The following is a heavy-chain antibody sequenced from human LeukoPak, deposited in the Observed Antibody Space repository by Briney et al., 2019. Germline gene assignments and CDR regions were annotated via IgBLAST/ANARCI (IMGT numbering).Heavy chain of an antibody. D-gene: IGHD2-15*01. V-gene: IGHV5-51*01. Sequence: GESLKISCKGSGYSFTSYWIGWVRQMPGKGLEWMGIIYPGDSDTRYSPSFQGQVTISADKSISTAYLQWSSLKASDTAMYYCARQVCSGGSCYLTGWNYGMDVWGQGTTVTVSS. CDR2: IYPGDSDT. CDR1: GYSFTSYW. J-gene: IGHJ6*02. CDR3: ARQVCSGGSCYLTGWNYGMDV.